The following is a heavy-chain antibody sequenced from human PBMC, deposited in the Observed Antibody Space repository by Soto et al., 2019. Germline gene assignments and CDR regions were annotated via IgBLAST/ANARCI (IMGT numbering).Heavy chain of an antibody. CDR1: GFSLTTSGVG. CDR3: AYRGRADDAFDI. J-gene: IGHJ3*02. V-gene: IGHV2-5*02. Sequence: QITLKESGPTLVKPTQTLTLTCTFSGFSLTTSGVGVGWIRQPPAKALEWLTLIYWDDDKRYSPSLKSRLTITKDTSNNQVVLTMTNMDPVDTATYYCAYRGRADDAFDIWGQGTVVTVSS. CDR2: IYWDDDK.